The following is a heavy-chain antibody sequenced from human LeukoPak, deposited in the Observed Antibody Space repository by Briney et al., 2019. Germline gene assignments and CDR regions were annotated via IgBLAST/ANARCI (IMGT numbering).Heavy chain of an antibody. Sequence: SETLSLTCAVYGGSFSGYYWSWIRQPPGKGLEWIGEINHSGSTNYNPSLKSRVTISVDTSKNQFSLKLSSVTAADTAVYYCAISVEMASFDYWGQGTLVTVSS. CDR3: AISVEMASFDY. J-gene: IGHJ4*02. V-gene: IGHV4-34*01. CDR2: INHSGST. D-gene: IGHD5-24*01. CDR1: GGSFSGYY.